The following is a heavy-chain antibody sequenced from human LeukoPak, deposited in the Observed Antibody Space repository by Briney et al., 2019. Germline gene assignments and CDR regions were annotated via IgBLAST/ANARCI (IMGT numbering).Heavy chain of an antibody. J-gene: IGHJ4*02. CDR1: GFTFSSYA. CDR2: IYSGGRT. V-gene: IGHV3-53*01. CDR3: AREGATTAFDY. Sequence: GGSLRLSCAASGFTFSSYAMSWVRQAPGKGLEWVSIIYSGGRTYYADSAKGRFTISRDIFKNTVYLQMNSLRAEDTAVYYCAREGATTAFDYWGQGTLVTVSS. D-gene: IGHD1-26*01.